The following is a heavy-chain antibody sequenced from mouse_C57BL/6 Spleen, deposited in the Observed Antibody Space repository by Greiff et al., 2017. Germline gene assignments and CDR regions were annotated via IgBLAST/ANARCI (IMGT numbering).Heavy chain of an antibody. J-gene: IGHJ1*03. CDR3: TSANWDVDWYFDV. V-gene: IGHV1-5*01. Sequence: EVQLQQSGTVLARPGASVKMSCKTSGYTFTSYWMHWVKQRPGQGLEWIGAIYPGNSDTSYNQKFKGKAKLTAVTSASTAYMELSILTNEDSAVYYCTSANWDVDWYFDVWGTGTTVTVSS. D-gene: IGHD4-1*01. CDR1: GYTFTSYW. CDR2: IYPGNSDT.